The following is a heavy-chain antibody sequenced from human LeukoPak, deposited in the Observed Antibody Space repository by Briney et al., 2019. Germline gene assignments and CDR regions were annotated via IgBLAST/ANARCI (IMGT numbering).Heavy chain of an antibody. V-gene: IGHV3-21*01. Sequence: GGSLRLSCAASGFTFSSYSMNWVRQAPGKGLEWVSSISSSSSYIYYADSVKGRFTISRDNAKKSLYLQMNSLRAEDTAVYYCARDIPYCSSTSCLPYYFDYWGQGTLVTVSS. CDR3: ARDIPYCSSTSCLPYYFDY. D-gene: IGHD2-2*01. CDR2: ISSSSSYI. CDR1: GFTFSSYS. J-gene: IGHJ4*02.